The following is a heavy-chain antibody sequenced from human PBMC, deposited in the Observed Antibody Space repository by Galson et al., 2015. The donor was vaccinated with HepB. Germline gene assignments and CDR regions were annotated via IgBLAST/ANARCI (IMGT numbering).Heavy chain of an antibody. CDR1: GFTFSSYA. V-gene: IGHV3-23*01. Sequence: SLRLSCAASGFTFSSYAMRWVRQAPGKGLEWVSAISGNGGSTYYADSVKGRFTISRDNSKNTLYLQMNSLRAEDTAVYYCAKDPPGIAVALPFDYWGQGTLVTVSS. CDR3: AKDPPGIAVALPFDY. D-gene: IGHD6-19*01. CDR2: ISGNGGST. J-gene: IGHJ4*02.